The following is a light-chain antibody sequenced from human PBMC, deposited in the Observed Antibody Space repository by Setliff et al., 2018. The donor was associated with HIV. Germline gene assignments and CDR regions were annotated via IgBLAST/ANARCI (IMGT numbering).Light chain of an antibody. V-gene: IGLV2-14*01. Sequence: QSALTQPASVSVSPGQSITISCTGTSSDVGAYIYVSWYQQHPGKAPKLMIYEVTHRPSGVSNRFSGSKSGNTASLTISGLQPEDEADYYCSSYTSSSTPVFGTGTKVTVL. J-gene: IGLJ1*01. CDR2: EVT. CDR3: SSYTSSSTPV. CDR1: SSDVGAYIY.